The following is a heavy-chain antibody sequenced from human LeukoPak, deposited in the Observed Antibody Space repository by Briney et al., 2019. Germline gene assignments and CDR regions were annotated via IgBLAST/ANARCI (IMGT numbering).Heavy chain of an antibody. J-gene: IGHJ4*02. CDR1: GFTFSSYA. V-gene: IGHV3-23*01. CDR3: AKAFSYSSSSNFDY. CDR2: ISGSGGST. D-gene: IGHD6-6*01. Sequence: PGGSLRLSCAASGFTFSSYAMSWVRQAPGKGLEWVSAISGSGGSTYYADSVKGRFTISRDNSKNTLYRQMNSLRAEDTAVYYCAKAFSYSSSSNFDYWGQGTLVTVSS.